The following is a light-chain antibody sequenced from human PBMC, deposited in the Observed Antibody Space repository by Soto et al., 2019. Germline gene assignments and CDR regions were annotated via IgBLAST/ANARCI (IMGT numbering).Light chain of an antibody. Sequence: QSALTQPASVSGSPGHSITISCTGISSDVGGYNYVSWYQQHSGKAPKFMIYDVSNRPSGVSNRFSGSKSGNTASLTISGLQAEDEADYYCCSYTTSNTRQIVFGTGTKLTVL. J-gene: IGLJ1*01. CDR3: CSYTTSNTRQIV. CDR2: DVS. V-gene: IGLV2-14*01. CDR1: SSDVGGYNY.